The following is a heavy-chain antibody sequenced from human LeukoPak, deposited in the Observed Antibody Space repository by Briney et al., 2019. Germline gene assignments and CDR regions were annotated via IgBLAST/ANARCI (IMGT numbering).Heavy chain of an antibody. Sequence: SETLSLTCAVYGGSFSGYYWSWIRQPPGKGLEWIGEINHSGSTNYTSSLKSRVTLSVDKSKNQFSLKLSSVTAADTALYYCARVTYSYMDVWGKGTTVTVSS. CDR3: ARVTYSYMDV. CDR1: GGSFSGYY. D-gene: IGHD2-15*01. CDR2: INHSGST. V-gene: IGHV4-34*01. J-gene: IGHJ6*03.